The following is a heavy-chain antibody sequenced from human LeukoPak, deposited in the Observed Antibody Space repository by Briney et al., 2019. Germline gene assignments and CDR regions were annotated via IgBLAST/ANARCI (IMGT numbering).Heavy chain of an antibody. CDR2: IYSGGST. J-gene: IGHJ6*02. D-gene: IGHD5-24*01. V-gene: IGHV3-53*04. CDR3: ARGTSDGYKLYGAVYHGMDV. Sequence: GGSLRLSCAASGFTVSSNYMSWVRQAPGKGLEWVSVIYSGGSTYYADSVKGRFTISRHNSKNTLYLQMNSLRAEDTAVYYCARGTSDGYKLYGAVYHGMDVWGQGTTVTVSS. CDR1: GFTVSSNY.